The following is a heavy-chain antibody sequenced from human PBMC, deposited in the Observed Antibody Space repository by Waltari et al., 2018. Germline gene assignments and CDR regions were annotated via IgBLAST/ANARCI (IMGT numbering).Heavy chain of an antibody. CDR2: VDPEDGET. Sequence: EVQLVQSGAEVKKPGATVKISCPASGYTFTDYHMHWVQQAPGKGLEGLGRVDPEDGETIYAEKFQGRVTITADTSTDTAYMELSSLRSEDTAVYYCATAPPYGGNSAWFDPWGQGTLVTVSS. CDR3: ATAPPYGGNSAWFDP. V-gene: IGHV1-69-2*01. D-gene: IGHD2-21*02. J-gene: IGHJ5*02. CDR1: GYTFTDYH.